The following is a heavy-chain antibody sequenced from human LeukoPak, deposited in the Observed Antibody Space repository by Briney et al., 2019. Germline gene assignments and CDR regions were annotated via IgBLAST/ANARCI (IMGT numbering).Heavy chain of an antibody. CDR2: LYSSGNT. CDR1: GGSISSSNYY. Sequence: PSETLSLTCTVSGGSISSSNYYWGWIHQPPGKGLEWIGSLYSSGNTYYNPSLKSRVTISVDSSKNQFSLKLTSVTAADTAVYYCARTASEYSISWIDWGQGTLVTVSS. V-gene: IGHV4-39*01. CDR3: ARTASEYSISWID. D-gene: IGHD6-13*01. J-gene: IGHJ1*01.